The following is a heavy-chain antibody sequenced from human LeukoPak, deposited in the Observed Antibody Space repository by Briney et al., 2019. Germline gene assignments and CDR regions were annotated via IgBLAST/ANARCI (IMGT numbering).Heavy chain of an antibody. CDR1: GGSFSGYY. Sequence: SETLSLTCAVYGGSFSGYYWSWIRQPPGKGLEWIGEINHSGSTNYNPSLKSRVSMSVDTSKKQFSLRLSSVIAADTAIYYCASDYFDRTGYYGFIYWGQGSLVTISS. CDR3: ASDYFDRTGYYGFIY. D-gene: IGHD3-22*01. V-gene: IGHV4-34*01. CDR2: INHSGST. J-gene: IGHJ4*02.